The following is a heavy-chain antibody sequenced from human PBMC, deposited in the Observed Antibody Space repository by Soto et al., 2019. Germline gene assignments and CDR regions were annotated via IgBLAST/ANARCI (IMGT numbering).Heavy chain of an antibody. Sequence: GASVKVSCKASGYTFTGYYVHWVRQAPGQGLEWMGWINPNSGGTNYAQKFQGWVTMTRDTSISTAYMELSRLRSDDTAVYYCARAYVGGYYYDSSGYYDYWGQGTLVTVSS. D-gene: IGHD3-22*01. V-gene: IGHV1-2*04. CDR1: GYTFTGYY. CDR3: ARAYVGGYYYDSSGYYDY. CDR2: INPNSGGT. J-gene: IGHJ4*02.